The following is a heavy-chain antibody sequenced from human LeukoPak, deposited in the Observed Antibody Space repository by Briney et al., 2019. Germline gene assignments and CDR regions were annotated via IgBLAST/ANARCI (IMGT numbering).Heavy chain of an antibody. CDR3: ARARRSEHTTWDYFDY. V-gene: IGHV1-2*02. J-gene: IGHJ4*02. CDR2: INPNSGGT. Sequence: ASVKVSCKASGYTFTGYYMHWVRQAPGQGLEWMGWINPNSGGTNYAQKFQGRVTMTRDTSISTAYMELSRLRSEDTAVYYCARARRSEHTTWDYFDYWGQGTLVTVSS. CDR1: GYTFTGYY. D-gene: IGHD2-2*01.